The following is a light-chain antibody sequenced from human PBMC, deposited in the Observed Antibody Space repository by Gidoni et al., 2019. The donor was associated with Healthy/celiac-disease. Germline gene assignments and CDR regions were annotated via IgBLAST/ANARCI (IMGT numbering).Light chain of an antibody. CDR2: WAS. CDR3: QQYYSTLRT. J-gene: IGKJ1*01. CDR1: QSVLYSSNNKNY. V-gene: IGKV4-1*01. Sequence: DIVMTQSPDSLAVSLGERATINCKSSQSVLYSSNNKNYLAWYQQKPGQPPKLLIYWASTRESGVPDRFSGSGSGTDFTPTISSLQAEDVAVYYCQQYYSTLRTFGQXTKVEIK.